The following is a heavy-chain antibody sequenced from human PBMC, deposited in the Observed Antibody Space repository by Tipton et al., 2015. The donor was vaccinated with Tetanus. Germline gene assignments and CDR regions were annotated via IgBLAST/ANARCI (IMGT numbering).Heavy chain of an antibody. CDR2: IFTGDSET. CDR1: GFSFSSSW. Sequence: MQLVQSGAEVKKPGESLKISCKGSGFSFSSSWIVWVRQMPGKGLEYVGIIFTGDSETRYSPSFQGQVTISVDKSISTAYLQWSSLKASDTSMFYCARAHCSDGVCNFDYWGQGALVTVAS. J-gene: IGHJ4*02. D-gene: IGHD2-8*01. CDR3: ARAHCSDGVCNFDY. V-gene: IGHV5-51*01.